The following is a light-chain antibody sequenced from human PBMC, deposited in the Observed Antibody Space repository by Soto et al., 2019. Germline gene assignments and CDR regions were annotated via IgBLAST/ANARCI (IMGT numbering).Light chain of an antibody. CDR2: EVS. V-gene: IGLV2-14*01. CDR1: SSDVGGYNY. J-gene: IGLJ2*01. CDR3: SSYTSSSTVV. Sequence: QSVLTQPASVSGSPGQSITISCTGTSSDVGGYNYVSWYQQHPGKAPKLMIYEVSNRPSGVSNRFSGAKSGNTASLTISGLHAEDEADYYCSSYTSSSTVVFGGGTQLTVL.